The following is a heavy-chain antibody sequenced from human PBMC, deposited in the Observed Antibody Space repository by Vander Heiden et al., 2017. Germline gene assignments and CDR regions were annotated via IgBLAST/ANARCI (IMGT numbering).Heavy chain of an antibody. D-gene: IGHD2-21*02. CDR1: GFPFDDYA. Sequence: EVQLVESGGGLVQPGRSLRLSCAASGFPFDDYAMHWVRQAPGKGLEWVSGISWNSGSIGYADSVKGRFTISRDNAKNSLYLQMNSLRAEDTALYYCAKDISYGGNSGYFQHWGQGTLVTVSS. CDR3: AKDISYGGNSGYFQH. J-gene: IGHJ1*01. V-gene: IGHV3-9*01. CDR2: ISWNSGSI.